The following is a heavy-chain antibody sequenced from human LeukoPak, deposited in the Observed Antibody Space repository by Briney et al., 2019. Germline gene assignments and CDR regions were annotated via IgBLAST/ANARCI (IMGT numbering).Heavy chain of an antibody. CDR3: ITDPGEWEPI. CDR2: IKSKTDGGTT. J-gene: IGHJ3*02. D-gene: IGHD1-26*01. CDR1: GLTFSNAW. Sequence: GGSLRLSCAASGLTFSNAWMSWVRQAPGKGLEWVGRIKSKTDGGTTDYGAPVKGRFIISRDDSKNTLYLQMNGLKIDDTAVYYCITDPGEWEPIWGQGTMVTVSS. V-gene: IGHV3-15*01.